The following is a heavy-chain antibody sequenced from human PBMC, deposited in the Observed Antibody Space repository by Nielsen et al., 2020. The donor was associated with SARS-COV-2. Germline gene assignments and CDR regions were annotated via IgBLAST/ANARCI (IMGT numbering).Heavy chain of an antibody. CDR3: ARDAYGDSSFYSYGFDV. Sequence: LRLSCSVSGDSISGSDYYWTWIRQPPAKGLEWIGYIYYSGYTSYNPSLKSRVTISVDTSENQFSLELRSVTAADTAVYYCARDAYGDSSFYSYGFDVWGQGTTVAVAS. D-gene: IGHD4-17*01. CDR1: GDSISGSDYY. J-gene: IGHJ6*02. V-gene: IGHV4-30-4*01. CDR2: IYYSGYT.